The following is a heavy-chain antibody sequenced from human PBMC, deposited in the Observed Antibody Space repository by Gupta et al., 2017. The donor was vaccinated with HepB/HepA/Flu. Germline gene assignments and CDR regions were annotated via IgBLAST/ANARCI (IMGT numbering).Heavy chain of an antibody. Sequence: EVHLVESGENLVQPGGSLRLSCEVSGFDFNTFAMNWVRQAPAKGLEWLSYISSSSQTTYYADSVKGRFSISRDNGKNSLYLEMNSLREDDTAIYYCARVPLAQYDFWSGYSDYWGPGILVTVSS. J-gene: IGHJ4*02. CDR3: ARVPLAQYDFWSGYSDY. D-gene: IGHD3/OR15-3a*01. CDR1: GFDFNTFA. CDR2: ISSSSQTT. V-gene: IGHV3-48*02.